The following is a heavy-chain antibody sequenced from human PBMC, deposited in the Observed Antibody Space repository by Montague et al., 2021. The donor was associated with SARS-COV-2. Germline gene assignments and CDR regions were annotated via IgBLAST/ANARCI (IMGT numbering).Heavy chain of an antibody. CDR2: INHTGST. D-gene: IGHD1-26*01. Sequence: SETLSLTCAVYGGSFSNKYWTWIRQPPGKGLEWIGQINHTGSTNYKPSLKRRVTISVDTSKNQFSLKVSSVTAADTAVYYCARGLMSGSYYVGLDYWGQGTLVTVSS. J-gene: IGHJ4*02. CDR1: GGSFSNKY. V-gene: IGHV4-34*01. CDR3: ARGLMSGSYYVGLDY.